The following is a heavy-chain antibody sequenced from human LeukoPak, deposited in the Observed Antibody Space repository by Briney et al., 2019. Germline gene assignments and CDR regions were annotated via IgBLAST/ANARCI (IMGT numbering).Heavy chain of an antibody. D-gene: IGHD3-3*01. Sequence: GGSLRLSCAASGFTCSSYAMSWVRQAPGKGLEWVSAISGSGGSTYYADSVKGRFTISRDNSKNTLYLQMNSLRAEDTAVYYCAKDAIYRYYDFWSGYSHFDYWGQGTLVTVSS. CDR2: ISGSGGST. V-gene: IGHV3-23*01. J-gene: IGHJ4*02. CDR1: GFTCSSYA. CDR3: AKDAIYRYYDFWSGYSHFDY.